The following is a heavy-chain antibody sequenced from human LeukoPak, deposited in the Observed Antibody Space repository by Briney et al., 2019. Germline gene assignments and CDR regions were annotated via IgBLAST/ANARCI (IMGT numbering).Heavy chain of an antibody. D-gene: IGHD4-17*01. CDR3: ARHNGYGDYDGWVDP. J-gene: IGHJ5*02. Sequence: SETLSLTCTVSGGSISSSSYYWGWIRQPPGKGLEWIGSIYYSGSTYYNPSLKSRVTISVDTSKNQFSLTLSSVTAADTAVYYCARHNGYGDYDGWVDPWGQGTLVTVSS. CDR2: IYYSGST. V-gene: IGHV4-39*01. CDR1: GGSISSSSYY.